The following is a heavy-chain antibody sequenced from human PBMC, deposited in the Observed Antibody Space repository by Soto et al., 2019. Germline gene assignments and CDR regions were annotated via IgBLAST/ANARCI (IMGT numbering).Heavy chain of an antibody. CDR1: GLTFSSYA. J-gene: IGHJ6*04. CDR3: DRRRLLGYGPGSYYKKSGMEV. Sequence: PGWSLRLSGAASGLTFSSYAMSWVRQAPGKGLEWVSSISGSGGITYYADSVKGRFTISRDNSKNTLYLQMNSLRAEDTAVYYCDRRRLLGYGPGSYYKKSGMEVWGEGTTVTVSS. D-gene: IGHD3-10*01. CDR2: ISGSGGIT. V-gene: IGHV3-23*01.